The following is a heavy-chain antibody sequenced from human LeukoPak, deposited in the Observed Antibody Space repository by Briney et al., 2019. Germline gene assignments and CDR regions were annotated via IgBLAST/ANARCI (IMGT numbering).Heavy chain of an antibody. Sequence: SETLSLTCAVYGGSFSGYYWSWIRQPPGKGLEWIGEINHSGSTNYNPSLKSRVTISVDTSKNQFSLKLSSVTAADTAVYYCARMTWAAAAGMFDSWGQGTLVTVPS. D-gene: IGHD6-13*01. J-gene: IGHJ5*01. V-gene: IGHV4-34*01. CDR2: INHSGST. CDR3: ARMTWAAAAGMFDS. CDR1: GGSFSGYY.